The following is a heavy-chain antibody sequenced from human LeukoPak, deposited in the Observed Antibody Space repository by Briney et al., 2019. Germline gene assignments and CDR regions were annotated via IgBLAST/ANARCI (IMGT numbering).Heavy chain of an antibody. CDR2: ISYDGSNK. J-gene: IGHJ4*02. Sequence: GRSLRLSCAASGFTFSSYGMHWVRQAPGKGLEWVAVISYDGSNKYYADSVKGRFTISRDNSKNTLYLQMNSLRAEDTAVYYCAKDMGEDFGEFPFDYWGQGTLVTVSS. CDR1: GFTFSSYG. D-gene: IGHD3-10*01. V-gene: IGHV3-30*18. CDR3: AKDMGEDFGEFPFDY.